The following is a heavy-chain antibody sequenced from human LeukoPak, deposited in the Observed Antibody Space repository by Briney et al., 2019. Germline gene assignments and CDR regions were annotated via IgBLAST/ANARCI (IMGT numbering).Heavy chain of an antibody. Sequence: GESLKISCKGSGYSFSSYWISWVRQMPGKGLEWVGFIYPGDSDTRYSPSFQGQVTISADKSIGTAYLQWSSLKASDTAMFYCARQGILTGTAYFDYWGQGTLVTVSS. V-gene: IGHV5-51*01. CDR2: IYPGDSDT. J-gene: IGHJ4*02. CDR1: GYSFSSYW. CDR3: ARQGILTGTAYFDY. D-gene: IGHD1-20*01.